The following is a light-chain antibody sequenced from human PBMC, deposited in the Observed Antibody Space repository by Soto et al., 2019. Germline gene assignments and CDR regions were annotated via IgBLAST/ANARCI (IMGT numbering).Light chain of an antibody. CDR2: DVL. CDR3: SSYTCAYTSV. Sequence: QSALTQPASVSGSPGQSITISCTGTSDDIGAYDYVSWYQQPPGKALKLMLYDVLKRPSGVSTLSSGYKSGNTASLTISGRRPEDEANYYCSSYTCAYTSVVGGGTMLTVL. J-gene: IGLJ2*01. CDR1: SDDIGAYDY. V-gene: IGLV2-14*03.